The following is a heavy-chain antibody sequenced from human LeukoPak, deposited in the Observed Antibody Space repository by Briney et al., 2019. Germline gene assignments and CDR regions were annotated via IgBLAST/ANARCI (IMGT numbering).Heavy chain of an antibody. CDR3: ARAPVNYDILTGYYKGGAFDI. Sequence: AASVKVSCKASGGTFSSYATSWVRQAPGQGLEWMGGIIPIFGTANYAQKFQGRVTITADESTSTAYMELSSLRSEDTAVYYCARAPVNYDILTGYYKGGAFDIWGQGTMVTVSS. CDR2: IIPIFGTA. J-gene: IGHJ3*02. CDR1: GGTFSSYA. V-gene: IGHV1-69*13. D-gene: IGHD3-9*01.